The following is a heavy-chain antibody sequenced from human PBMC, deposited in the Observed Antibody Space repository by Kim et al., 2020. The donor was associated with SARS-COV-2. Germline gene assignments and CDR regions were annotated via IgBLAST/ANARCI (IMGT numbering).Heavy chain of an antibody. V-gene: IGHV3-30*04. D-gene: IGHD2-21*02. CDR3: ARDHCGGDCYDFDY. J-gene: IGHJ4*02. CDR2: ISYDGSNK. CDR1: GFTFSSYA. Sequence: GGSLRLSCAASGFTFSSYAMHWVRQAPGKGLEWVAVISYDGSNKYYADSVKGRFTISRDNSKNTLYLQMNSLRAEDTAVYYCARDHCGGDCYDFDYWGQGTLVTVSS.